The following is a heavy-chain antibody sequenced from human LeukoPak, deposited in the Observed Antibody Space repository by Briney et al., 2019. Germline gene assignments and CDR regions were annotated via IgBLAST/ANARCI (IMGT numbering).Heavy chain of an antibody. V-gene: IGHV4-59*01. D-gene: IGHD6-19*01. CDR1: GGSISSYY. CDR3: ARAVYNSAWLGDY. J-gene: IGHJ4*02. Sequence: SETLSLTCTVSGGSISSYYWSWIRQPPGKGLEWIGYIYYSGSTNYNPSLKSRVAISVDTSKNQFSLKLSSVTAADTAVYYCARAVYNSAWLGDYWGQGTLVTVSS. CDR2: IYYSGST.